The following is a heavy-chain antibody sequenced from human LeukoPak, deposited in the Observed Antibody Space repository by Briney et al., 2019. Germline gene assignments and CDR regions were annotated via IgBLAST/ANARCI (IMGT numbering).Heavy chain of an antibody. D-gene: IGHD3-10*01. Sequence: ASVKVSCKSSGYAFTAYYMHWVRQAPGQGLEWMGWIIPNSGGTNYAQKFQGRVTMTRDTSISTAYMELSSLRSDDTAVYYCARDRTLIRGVATYYFDYWGQGTLVTVSS. CDR2: IIPNSGGT. CDR1: GYAFTAYY. CDR3: ARDRTLIRGVATYYFDY. V-gene: IGHV1-2*02. J-gene: IGHJ4*02.